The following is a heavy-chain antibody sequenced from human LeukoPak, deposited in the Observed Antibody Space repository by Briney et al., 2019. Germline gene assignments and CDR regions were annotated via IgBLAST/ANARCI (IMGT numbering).Heavy chain of an antibody. Sequence: GASVKVSCKASGYTFTSYGISWVRQAPGQGLEWMGWISAYNGNTNYAQKLQGRVTMTTDTSTSTAYMELRSLRSDDTAVYYCARDPNCGGDCRSLERPGFYYYYYYGMDVWGQGTTVTVSS. J-gene: IGHJ6*02. CDR3: ARDPNCGGDCRSLERPGFYYYYYYGMDV. V-gene: IGHV1-18*01. D-gene: IGHD2-21*02. CDR2: ISAYNGNT. CDR1: GYTFTSYG.